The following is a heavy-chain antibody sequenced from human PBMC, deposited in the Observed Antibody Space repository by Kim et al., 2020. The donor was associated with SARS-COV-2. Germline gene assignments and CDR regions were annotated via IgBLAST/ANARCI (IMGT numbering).Heavy chain of an antibody. J-gene: IGHJ3*02. V-gene: IGHV4-59*13. CDR2: IYYSGST. Sequence: SETLSLTCTVSGGSISSYYWSWIRQPPGKGLEWIGYIYYSGSTNYNPSLKSRVTISVDTSKNQFSLKLSSVTAADTAVYYCARDAVGATFIWGQGTMVTVSS. CDR3: ARDAVGATFI. D-gene: IGHD1-26*01. CDR1: GGSISSYY.